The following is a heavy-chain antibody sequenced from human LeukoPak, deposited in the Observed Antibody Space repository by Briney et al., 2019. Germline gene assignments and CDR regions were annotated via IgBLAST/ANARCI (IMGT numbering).Heavy chain of an antibody. CDR2: IYTSGST. J-gene: IGHJ3*02. D-gene: IGHD1-26*01. V-gene: IGHV4-4*07. CDR1: GGSISSYY. Sequence: PSETLSLTCTVSGGSISSYYWSWIRQPAGKGLEWIGRIYTSGSTNYNPSLKSRVTMSVDTSKNQFSLKLSSVTAAGTAVYYCARESRPYSGSYSRSRNDAFDIWGQGTMVTVSS. CDR3: ARESRPYSGSYSRSRNDAFDI.